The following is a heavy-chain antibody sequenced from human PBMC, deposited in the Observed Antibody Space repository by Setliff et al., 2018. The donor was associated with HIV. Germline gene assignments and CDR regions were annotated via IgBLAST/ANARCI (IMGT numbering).Heavy chain of an antibody. CDR3: ARGPPIVVVPAALLTFDY. J-gene: IGHJ4*02. V-gene: IGHV1-18*01. CDR1: GYTFTSYG. D-gene: IGHD2-2*01. CDR2: ISAYNGNT. Sequence: ASVKVSCKASGYTFTSYGISWVRQAPGQGLEWMGWISAYNGNTNYAQKLQGRVTMTTDTSKSTAYMELRSLRSDDTAVYYCARGPPIVVVPAALLTFDYWGQGTLVTVSS.